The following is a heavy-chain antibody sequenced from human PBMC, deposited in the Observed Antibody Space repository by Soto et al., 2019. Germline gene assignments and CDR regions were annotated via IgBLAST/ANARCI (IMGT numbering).Heavy chain of an antibody. CDR3: ATEGAKTTWNSEF. Sequence: PWGSLRLSCLASGFTFASCGMNWVRQAPGKGLEWVAGISQTGANTYYADSVRGRFIISRDNSRNTVSLEMNSLRGEDSALYYCATEGAKTTWNSEFWGQGTKVIVSS. V-gene: IGHV3-23*01. CDR1: GFTFASCG. CDR2: ISQTGANT. D-gene: IGHD1-26*01. J-gene: IGHJ4*02.